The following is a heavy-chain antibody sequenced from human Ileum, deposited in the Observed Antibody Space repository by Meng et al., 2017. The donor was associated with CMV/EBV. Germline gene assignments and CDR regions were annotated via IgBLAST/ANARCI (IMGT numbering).Heavy chain of an antibody. V-gene: IGHV1-46*01. CDR2: INPSGGST. CDR3: ARDVPSELSYYCSSTSCSRSWFDP. D-gene: IGHD2-2*01. Sequence: MHWVRQAPGQGLEWMGIINPSGGSTSYEQKFQGRVTMTRDTSTSTVYMELSSLRSEDTAVYYCARDVPSELSYYCSSTSCSRSWFDPWGQGTLVTVSS. J-gene: IGHJ5*02.